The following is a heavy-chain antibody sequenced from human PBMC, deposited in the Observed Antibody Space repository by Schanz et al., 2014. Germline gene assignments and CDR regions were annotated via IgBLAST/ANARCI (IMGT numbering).Heavy chain of an antibody. J-gene: IGHJ6*03. D-gene: IGHD6-19*01. CDR3: ARDHQWLARYYMDV. Sequence: EVQLLESGGGLAQPGGSLRLACAASGFNFNTYAMSWVRQAPGKGLEWVSGLTEGGGGTYYTDAVKGRFTISRDNPKKTLYLQMNSLRAEDTAVYYCARDHQWLARYYMDVWGKGTTVTVSS. CDR1: GFNFNTYA. CDR2: LTEGGGGT. V-gene: IGHV3-23*01.